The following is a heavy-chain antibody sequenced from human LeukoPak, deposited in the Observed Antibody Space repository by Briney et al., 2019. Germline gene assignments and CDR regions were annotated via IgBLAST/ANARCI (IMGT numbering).Heavy chain of an antibody. CDR2: IYYSGST. V-gene: IGHV4-59*01. Sequence: SETLSLTCTVSGGSISSYYWSWIRQPPGKGLEWIGYIYYSGSTNYNPSLKSRVTISVDTSKNQFSLKLSSVTAADTAVYYCARTRIAVAGSFDYWGQETLDTVSS. CDR3: ARTRIAVAGSFDY. J-gene: IGHJ4*02. D-gene: IGHD6-19*01. CDR1: GGSISSYY.